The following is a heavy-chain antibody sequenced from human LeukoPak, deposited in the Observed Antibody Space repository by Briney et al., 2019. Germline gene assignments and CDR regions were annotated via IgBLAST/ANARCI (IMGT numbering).Heavy chain of an antibody. J-gene: IGHJ4*02. CDR1: GGSISSYY. D-gene: IGHD2-2*01. CDR3: AIYQQYPTLGSDY. Sequence: ETLSHTCTVSGGSISSYYWTWACQPPGKGLEWVSVISTSGDEIHYAESVKGRFTISRDNSKNTLSLQMNSLRADDTAMYYCAIYQQYPTLGSDYWGQRTLVTVSS. V-gene: IGHV3-23*01. CDR2: ISTSGDEI.